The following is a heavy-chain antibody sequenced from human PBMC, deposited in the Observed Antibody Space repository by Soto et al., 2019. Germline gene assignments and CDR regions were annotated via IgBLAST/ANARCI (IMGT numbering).Heavy chain of an antibody. V-gene: IGHV3-53*01. CDR1: GFTVSSNY. CDR3: ARDVDNWNTLDV. J-gene: IGHJ6*02. Sequence: GGSLRLSCAASGFTVSSNYMSWVRQAPGKGLEWVSVIYSGGSTYYADSVKGRFTISRGNSKNTLYLQMNSLRAEDTAVYYCARDVDNWNTLDVWGQGTTVTVSS. CDR2: IYSGGST. D-gene: IGHD1-20*01.